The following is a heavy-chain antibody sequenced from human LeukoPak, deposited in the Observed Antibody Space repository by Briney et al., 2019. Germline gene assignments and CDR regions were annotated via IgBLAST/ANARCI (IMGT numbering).Heavy chain of an antibody. CDR1: GFTFSSYG. J-gene: IGHJ4*02. CDR2: IRYDGSNK. CDR3: AKAKYSSSWAFDY. V-gene: IGHV3-30*02. D-gene: IGHD6-13*01. Sequence: GALRLSCAASGFTFSSYGMHWVRQAPGKGLEWVAFIRYDGSNKYYADSVKGRFTISRDNSKNTLYLQMNSLRAEDTAVYYCAKAKYSSSWAFDYWGQGSLVTVSS.